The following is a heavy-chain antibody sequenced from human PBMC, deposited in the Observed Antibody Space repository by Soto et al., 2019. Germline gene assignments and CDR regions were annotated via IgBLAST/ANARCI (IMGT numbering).Heavy chain of an antibody. D-gene: IGHD5-12*01. CDR2: IYYSGST. J-gene: IGHJ4*02. CDR3: ARHGYSGYDFDY. Sequence: QLQLQESGPGLVKPSETLSLTCTVSGGSISSSSYYWGWIRQPPGKGLEWIGSIYYSGSTYYNPSLKSRVTISVDTSKNQFSLKLSSVTAADTAVDYCARHGYSGYDFDYWGQGTLVTVSS. CDR1: GGSISSSSYY. V-gene: IGHV4-39*01.